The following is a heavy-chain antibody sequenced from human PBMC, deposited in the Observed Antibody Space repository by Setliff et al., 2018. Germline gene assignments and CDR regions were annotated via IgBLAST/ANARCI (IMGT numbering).Heavy chain of an antibody. CDR2: ISYIERP. D-gene: IGHD2-15*01. CDR3: ARFCGGGSCPDY. V-gene: IGHV4-59*11. Sequence: SETLSFTCSVSGGSLTSHYWTWIRQPPGKGLEWIGVISYIERPHYNPSLQSRVTIAMETSNNQVSLTLTSVTAVDSAMYYCARFCGGGSCPDYWGQGTLVTVSS. CDR1: GGSLTSHY. J-gene: IGHJ4*02.